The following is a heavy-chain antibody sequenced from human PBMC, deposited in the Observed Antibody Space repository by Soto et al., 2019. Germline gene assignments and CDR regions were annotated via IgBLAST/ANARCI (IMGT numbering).Heavy chain of an antibody. Sequence: EVQVLESGGGLVQPGGPLRLSCEGSGFTVSSHAMTWIRQAPGKGPEWVSTVTADGGTYYADSVKGRFAMSRDTSENTLYLQMYSLGAEDTAAYYCAPHVSCSGGSCQYDAFAIRGQGTMVTVSS. CDR3: APHVSCSGGSCQYDAFAI. J-gene: IGHJ3*02. CDR1: GFTVSSHA. D-gene: IGHD2-15*01. CDR2: VTADGGT. V-gene: IGHV3-23*01.